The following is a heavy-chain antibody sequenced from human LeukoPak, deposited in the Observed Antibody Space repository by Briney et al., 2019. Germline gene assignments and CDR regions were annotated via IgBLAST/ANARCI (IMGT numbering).Heavy chain of an antibody. Sequence: GGTLRLSCGASGFTFNNYGMNWVRQAPGRGLEWVSAISGSGDNTYYADSVKGRFTISRDNSKNTLYLQMNSLRAEDTAVYYCARELSTGGDYGPLDYWGQGTLVTVSS. CDR3: ARELSTGGDYGPLDY. J-gene: IGHJ4*02. V-gene: IGHV3-23*01. CDR2: ISGSGDNT. D-gene: IGHD4-17*01. CDR1: GFTFNNYG.